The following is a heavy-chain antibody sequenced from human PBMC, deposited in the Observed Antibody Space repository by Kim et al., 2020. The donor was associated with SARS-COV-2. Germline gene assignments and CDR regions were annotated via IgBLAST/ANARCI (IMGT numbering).Heavy chain of an antibody. D-gene: IGHD6-19*01. CDR2: INHSGST. Sequence: SETLSLTCAVYGGSFSGYYWSWIRQPPGKGLEWIGEINHSGSTNYNPSLKSRVTISVDTSKNQFSLKLSSVTAADTAVYYCARRRAGSSGWYYWGQGTLVTVSS. V-gene: IGHV4-34*01. CDR1: GGSFSGYY. J-gene: IGHJ4*02. CDR3: ARRRAGSSGWYY.